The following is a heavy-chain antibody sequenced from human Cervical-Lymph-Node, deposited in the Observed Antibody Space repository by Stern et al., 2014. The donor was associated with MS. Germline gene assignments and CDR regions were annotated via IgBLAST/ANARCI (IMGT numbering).Heavy chain of an antibody. V-gene: IGHV1-69*01. CDR1: GGTFTRYG. D-gene: IGHD1-1*01. Sequence: AQLVDSGTEVKKPGASVKVSCKASGGTFTRYGISWVRQAPGHGLEWLGGIIPIFGTPNYAQKFQGRVTITADESTSTAYMELSSLRSEDTAVYSCAGLNSAYYYGMDVWGQGTTVTVSS. CDR2: IIPIFGTP. CDR3: AGLNSAYYYGMDV. J-gene: IGHJ6*02.